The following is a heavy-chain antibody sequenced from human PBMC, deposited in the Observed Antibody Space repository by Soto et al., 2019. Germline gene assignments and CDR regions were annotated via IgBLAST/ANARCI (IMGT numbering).Heavy chain of an antibody. D-gene: IGHD1-26*01. CDR1: WFSLSTSGEG. CDR3: ASNTWGALVY. Sequence: GSGPTLVNPTQTLTLTCTFSWFSLSTSGEGVGWIRQHPGKALEWLARIHWNDDKYYRPSLESRLTISKATSKNQVVLTMTDMDPVDTATYYCASNTWGALVYWGQGTLVTVSS. V-gene: IGHV2-5*01. J-gene: IGHJ4*02. CDR2: IHWNDDK.